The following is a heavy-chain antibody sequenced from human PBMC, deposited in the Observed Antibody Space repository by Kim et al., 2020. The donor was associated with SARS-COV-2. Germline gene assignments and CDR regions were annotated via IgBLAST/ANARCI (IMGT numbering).Heavy chain of an antibody. J-gene: IGHJ5*02. CDR1: GDSVNSGY. CDR2: MYYRSFT. V-gene: IGHV4-59*02. Sequence: SETLSLTCTVSGDSVNSGYWNWIRQSPGKGLEWIGFMYYRSFTNYNPALXSRVXXXXTXPXXQFSLRLTSVTAADTAXYCXXXIRXXDSPQGGWFXXXGQG. CDR3: XXIRXXDSPQGGWFXX. D-gene: IGHD3-10*01.